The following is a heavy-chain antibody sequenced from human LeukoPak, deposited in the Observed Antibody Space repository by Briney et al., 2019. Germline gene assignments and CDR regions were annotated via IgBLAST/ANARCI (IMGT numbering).Heavy chain of an antibody. J-gene: IGHJ4*02. V-gene: IGHV3-66*01. CDR1: GFIFRNHW. CDR2: IYSGGST. Sequence: GGSLRLSCAASGFIFRNHWMSWVRQAPGKGLEWVSVIYSGGSTYYADSVKGRFTISRDNSKNTLYLQMNSLRAEDTAVYYCARIDYWGQGTLVTVSS. CDR3: ARIDY.